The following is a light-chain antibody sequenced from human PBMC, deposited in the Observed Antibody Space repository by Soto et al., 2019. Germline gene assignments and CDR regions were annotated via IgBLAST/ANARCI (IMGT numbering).Light chain of an antibody. CDR1: QSVSSSY. Sequence: EIVLTQSPGPLSLSPGERATLSCRASQSVSSSYLAWYQQKPGQAPRLLIYGASSRATGIPDRFSGSESGTDFTLTISRLEPEDFAVYYCQQYGSSPGTFGQGTKVEIK. CDR2: GAS. V-gene: IGKV3-20*01. J-gene: IGKJ1*01. CDR3: QQYGSSPGT.